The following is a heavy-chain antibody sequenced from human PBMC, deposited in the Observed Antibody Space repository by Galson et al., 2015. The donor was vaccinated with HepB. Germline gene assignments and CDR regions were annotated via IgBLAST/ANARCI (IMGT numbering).Heavy chain of an antibody. J-gene: IGHJ4*02. Sequence: SLRLSCAASGFTVSSNYMSWVRQAPGKGLEWVSVIYSGGSTYYADSVKGRFTISRDNSKNALYLQMNSLRAEDTAVYYCAREGGRDIVVARWGQGTLVTVSS. V-gene: IGHV3-66*01. CDR2: IYSGGST. CDR1: GFTVSSNY. D-gene: IGHD2-2*01. CDR3: AREGGRDIVVAR.